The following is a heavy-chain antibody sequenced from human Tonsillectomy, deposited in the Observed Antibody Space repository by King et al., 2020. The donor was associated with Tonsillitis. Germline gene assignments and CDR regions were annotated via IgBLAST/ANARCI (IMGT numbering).Heavy chain of an antibody. D-gene: IGHD3-3*01. CDR3: ARTITIFGVVSDY. J-gene: IGHJ4*02. CDR1: GGSISSSAYY. Sequence: QLQESGPGLVRPSETLSLTCTVSGGSISSSAYYWGWIRQPPGKGLEWIGSIYSGGYTYYNPSLKSRVSMSLDTSKNQFSLNLTSVTAADTAVYYCARTITIFGVVSDYWGQGTLVTVSS. CDR2: IYSGGYT. V-gene: IGHV4-39*01.